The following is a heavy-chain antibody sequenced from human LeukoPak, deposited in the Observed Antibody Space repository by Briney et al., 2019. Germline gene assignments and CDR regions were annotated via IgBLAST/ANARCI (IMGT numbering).Heavy chain of an antibody. V-gene: IGHV4-39*07. J-gene: IGHJ4*02. D-gene: IGHD1-26*01. CDR3: ARSGSYRTSRYYFDY. Sequence: SETLSLTCTVSGGSISSSSYYWGWIRQPPGKGLEWIGSIYYSGSTYYNPSLKSRVTISVDKSKNQFSLKLSSVTAADTAVYYCARSGSYRTSRYYFDYWGQGTLVSVSS. CDR1: GGSISSSSYY. CDR2: IYYSGST.